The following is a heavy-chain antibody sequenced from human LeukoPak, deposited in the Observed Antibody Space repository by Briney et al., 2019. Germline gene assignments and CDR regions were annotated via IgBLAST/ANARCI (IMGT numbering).Heavy chain of an antibody. D-gene: IGHD5-18*01. V-gene: IGHV3-7*04. CDR2: VKQDGSES. CDR1: GFSVSTYW. J-gene: IGHJ4*02. Sequence: PGGSLRLSCAASGFSVSTYWMSWVRQAPGTGLEWVANVKQDGSESYYVESVKDRFTISRDNAKNSLYLQMSGLRAEDTAVYYCARVKLYTYAHGTDYWGQGTLVTVSS. CDR3: ARVKLYTYAHGTDY.